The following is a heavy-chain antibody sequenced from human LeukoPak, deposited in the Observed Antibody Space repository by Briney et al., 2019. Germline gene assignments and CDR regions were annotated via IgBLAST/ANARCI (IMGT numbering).Heavy chain of an antibody. CDR3: ARDAGDSPLLFASGAVDY. J-gene: IGHJ4*02. CDR1: GFTFSSYS. V-gene: IGHV3-21*01. CDR2: ISSSSSYI. Sequence: GGSLRLSCAASGFTFSSYSMNWVRQAPGKGLEWVSSISSSSSYIYYADSVKGRFTISRDNAKNSLYLQMNSLRAEDTAVYYCARDAGDSPLLFASGAVDYWGQGTLVTVSS. D-gene: IGHD2/OR15-2a*01.